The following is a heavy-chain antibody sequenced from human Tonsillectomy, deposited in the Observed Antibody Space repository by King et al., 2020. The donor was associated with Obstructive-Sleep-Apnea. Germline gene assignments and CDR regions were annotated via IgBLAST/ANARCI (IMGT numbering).Heavy chain of an antibody. V-gene: IGHV3-33*01. CDR3: ALEMATLTRRTYHYGMDV. CDR1: GFTFSSYG. D-gene: IGHD5-24*01. J-gene: IGHJ6*02. Sequence: QLVQSGGGVVQPGMSLRLSCAASGFTFSSYGMHWVRQAPGKRLDWVAVICYDGSNKYYVDYVKGRFTMSRDNSKNTLYLQLNILRAEETAVYYCALEMATLTRRTYHYGMDVWGQGTTVTVFS. CDR2: ICYDGSNK.